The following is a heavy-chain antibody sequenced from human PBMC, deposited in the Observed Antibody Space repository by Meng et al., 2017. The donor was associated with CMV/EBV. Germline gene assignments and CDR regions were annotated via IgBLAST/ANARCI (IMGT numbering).Heavy chain of an antibody. V-gene: IGHV3-7*04. CDR3: ARGRYYDSSGYYDY. D-gene: IGHD3-22*01. CDR2: IKQDGSEK. Sequence: GESLKISCAASGFTFSSYWMSWVRQAPGKGLEWVANIKQDGSEKYYVDSVKGRFTISRDNAKNSLYLQMNSLRAEDTAVYYCARGRYYDSSGYYDYWGQGTLVTVSS. CDR1: GFTFSSYW. J-gene: IGHJ4*02.